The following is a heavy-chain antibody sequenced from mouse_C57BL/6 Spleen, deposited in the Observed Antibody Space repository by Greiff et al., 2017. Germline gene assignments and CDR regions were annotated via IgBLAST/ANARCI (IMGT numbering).Heavy chain of an antibody. J-gene: IGHJ4*01. D-gene: IGHD2-12*01. CDR2: IRNKANGYTT. CDR3: ARLRRDYATDY. CDR1: GFTFTDYY. V-gene: IGHV7-3*01. Sequence: EVHLVESGGGLVQPGGSLSLSCAASGFTFTDYYMSWVRQPPGKALEWLGFIRNKANGYTTEYSASVKGRFTISRDNSQSILYLQMNALRAEDSATYYCARLRRDYATDYWGQGTSVTVSS.